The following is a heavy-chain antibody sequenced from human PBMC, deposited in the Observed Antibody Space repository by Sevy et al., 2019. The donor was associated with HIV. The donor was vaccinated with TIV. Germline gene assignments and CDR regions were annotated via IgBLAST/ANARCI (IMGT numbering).Heavy chain of an antibody. CDR2: IKSKTDGGTT. CDR3: TTGPGGGYDSQVPFDY. J-gene: IGHJ4*02. V-gene: IGHV3-15*01. D-gene: IGHD5-12*01. Sequence: GGSLRLSCAASGFTFSNAWMSWVRQAPGKGLEWVGRIKSKTDGGTTDYAEPVKGRFTISRDDSKNTLYLQMNSLKTEDTAVYYCTTGPGGGYDSQVPFDYWGQGTLVTVSS. CDR1: GFTFSNAW.